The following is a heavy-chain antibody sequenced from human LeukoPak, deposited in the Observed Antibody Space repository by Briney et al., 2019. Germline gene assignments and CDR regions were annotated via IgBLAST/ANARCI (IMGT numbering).Heavy chain of an antibody. CDR3: ARGRGGEAPVVPAAIYYFDY. V-gene: IGHV4-34*01. CDR2: INHSGST. Sequence: SETLSLTCAVYGGSFSGYYWSWIRQPPGKGLEWIGEINHSGSTNYNPSLKSRVTISVDTSKNQFSLKLSSVTAADTAVYYCARGRGGEAPVVPAAIYYFDYWGQGTLVTVSS. D-gene: IGHD2-2*02. CDR1: GGSFSGYY. J-gene: IGHJ4*02.